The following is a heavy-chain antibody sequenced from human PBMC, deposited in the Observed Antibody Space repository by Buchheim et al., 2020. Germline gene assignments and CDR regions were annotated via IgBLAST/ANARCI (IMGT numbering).Heavy chain of an antibody. Sequence: QIPLKESGPTLVKPTQTLTLTCTFSGFSLSTSGVGVGWIRQPPGKALEWLALIYWDDDKRYSPSLKSRLTITKDTSKNQVVLTMTNMYPVDTATYYSAHSPWIQLWADNFDYWGQGTL. D-gene: IGHD5-18*01. CDR3: AHSPWIQLWADNFDY. J-gene: IGHJ4*02. CDR1: GFSLSTSGVG. V-gene: IGHV2-5*02. CDR2: IYWDDDK.